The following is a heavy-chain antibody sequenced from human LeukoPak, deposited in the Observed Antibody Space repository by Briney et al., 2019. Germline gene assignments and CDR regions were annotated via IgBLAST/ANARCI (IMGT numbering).Heavy chain of an antibody. CDR1: GFTFSGYG. D-gene: IGHD7-27*01. CDR2: IRYDGTKK. J-gene: IGHJ3*01. Sequence: GRSLTLSCAASGFTFSGYGMQWVRQAPGKGLEWLAVIRYDGTKKYYADSVKGRFTISRDNSENTLFLQMNSLRDEDTAVYYCARDPRNWGSSVSVMVWGQGTMVTVSS. CDR3: ARDPRNWGSSVSVMV. V-gene: IGHV3-33*01.